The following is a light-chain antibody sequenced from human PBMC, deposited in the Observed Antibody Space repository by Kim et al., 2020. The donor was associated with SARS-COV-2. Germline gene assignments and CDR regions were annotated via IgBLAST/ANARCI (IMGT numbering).Light chain of an antibody. CDR2: YDD. V-gene: IGLV1-36*01. CDR1: SSNIGNNA. J-gene: IGLJ3*02. Sequence: QTLTISCSGSSSNIGNNAVNWYQQLPGKAPKLLIYYDDLLPSGVSDRFSGSKSGTSASLAISGLQSEDEADYYCAAWDDSLNGPVFGGGTQLTVL. CDR3: AAWDDSLNGPV.